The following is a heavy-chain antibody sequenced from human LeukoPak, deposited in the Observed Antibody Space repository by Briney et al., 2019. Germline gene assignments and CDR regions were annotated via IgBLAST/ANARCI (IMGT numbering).Heavy chain of an antibody. J-gene: IGHJ4*02. D-gene: IGHD6-19*01. Sequence: GGSLRLSCAASGFTFSRHWMSWVRQAPGKGLERVAHMNQDGSAIYSIDSVKGRFTISRDNYKNSLYLHMSGLTVADTAVYYCARTVPGHPDDYFDYWGQGTLVTVSS. V-gene: IGHV3-7*01. CDR2: MNQDGSAI. CDR1: GFTFSRHW. CDR3: ARTVPGHPDDYFDY.